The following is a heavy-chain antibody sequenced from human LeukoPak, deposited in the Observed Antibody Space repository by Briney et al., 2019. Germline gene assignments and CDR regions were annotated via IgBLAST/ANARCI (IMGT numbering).Heavy chain of an antibody. D-gene: IGHD6-19*01. CDR1: GFTFSSYG. V-gene: IGHV3-30*18. CDR3: AKGYSTRWYGGVDY. Sequence: PGRSLRLSCAASGFTFSSYGMYWVRQAPGKGLEWVVVISNDGSDKYYADSVKGRFTISRDNSKNTLYLQMNSLRAEDTAVYYCAKGYSTRWYGGVDYWGQGTLVTVSS. CDR2: ISNDGSDK. J-gene: IGHJ4*02.